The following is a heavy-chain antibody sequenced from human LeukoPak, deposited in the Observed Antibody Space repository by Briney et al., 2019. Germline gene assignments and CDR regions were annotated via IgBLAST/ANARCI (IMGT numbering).Heavy chain of an antibody. Sequence: ASVKVSCKASGYTFTGYYMHWVRQAPGQGLEWMGWINPNSGGTNYAQKFQGWVTMTRDTSISTAYMELSRLRSDDTAVYYCARAASGGSGPFDIWGQGTMVTVSS. D-gene: IGHD3-10*01. CDR1: GYTFTGYY. CDR2: INPNSGGT. V-gene: IGHV1-2*04. J-gene: IGHJ3*02. CDR3: ARAASGGSGPFDI.